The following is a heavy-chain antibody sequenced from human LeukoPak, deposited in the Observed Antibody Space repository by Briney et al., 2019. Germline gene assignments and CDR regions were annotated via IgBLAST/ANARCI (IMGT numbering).Heavy chain of an antibody. V-gene: IGHV4-59*01. CDR2: IYYSGST. Sequence: SETLSLTCTVSGGSISSYYWSWIRQPPGKGLEWVGYIYYSGSTNYNPSLKSRVTISVDTSKNQFSLKLSSVTAADTAVYYCASTTAGAFDIWGQGTMVTVSS. CDR3: ASTTAGAFDI. CDR1: GGSISSYY. J-gene: IGHJ3*02. D-gene: IGHD4-17*01.